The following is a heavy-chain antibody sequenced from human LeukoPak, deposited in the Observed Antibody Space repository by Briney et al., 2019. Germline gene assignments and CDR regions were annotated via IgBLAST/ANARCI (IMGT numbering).Heavy chain of an antibody. V-gene: IGHV1-18*04. J-gene: IGHJ4*02. D-gene: IGHD3-3*01. CDR3: ARRVAHGFDY. CDR1: GYTFTGYY. CDR2: ISAYNGNT. Sequence: GASVKVSCKASGYTFTGYYMHWVRQAPGQGLEWMGWISAYNGNTNYAQKLQGRVTMTTDTSTSTAYMELRSLRSDDTAVYYCARRVAHGFDYWGQGTLVTVSS.